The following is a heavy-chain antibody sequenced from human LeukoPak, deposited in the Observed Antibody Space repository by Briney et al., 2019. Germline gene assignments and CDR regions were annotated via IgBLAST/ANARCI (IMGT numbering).Heavy chain of an antibody. Sequence: SETLSLTCTVSGGSISSGSYYWSWIRQPAGKGLEWIGRIYTSGSTNYNPSLKSRVTISVDTSKNQFSLKLSSVTAADTAVYYCAREGRYSGSYAMGDFDYWGQGTLVTVSS. CDR2: IYTSGST. V-gene: IGHV4-61*02. CDR1: GGSISSGSYY. J-gene: IGHJ4*02. CDR3: AREGRYSGSYAMGDFDY. D-gene: IGHD1-26*01.